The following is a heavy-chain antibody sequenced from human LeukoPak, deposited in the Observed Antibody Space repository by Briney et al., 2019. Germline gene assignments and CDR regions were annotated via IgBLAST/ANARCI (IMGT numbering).Heavy chain of an antibody. J-gene: IGHJ2*01. D-gene: IGHD3-22*01. V-gene: IGHV3-7*01. CDR2: INQDGSEK. Sequence: GGSLRLSCTASAFTFSNYWMSWVRQAPGKGLEWVANINQDGSEKHYVDSVKGRVTISRDQAKNSLYLQMTTLRAEDTAVYYCARVMRDYYDSGERNWYFDLWGRGALVTVSS. CDR3: ARVMRDYYDSGERNWYFDL. CDR1: AFTFSNYW.